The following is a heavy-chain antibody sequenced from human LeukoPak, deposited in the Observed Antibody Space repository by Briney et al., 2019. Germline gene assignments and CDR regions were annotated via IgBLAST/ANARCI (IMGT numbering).Heavy chain of an antibody. CDR2: IKQDGSEK. Sequence: GGSLRLSCAASGFTFSSYWMSWVRQAPVKGLEWVANIKQDGSEKYYVDSVKGRFTISRDNAKNSLYLQMNSLRAEDTAVYYARLSGDAFDIWGQGTMVTVSS. CDR3: RLSGDAFDI. J-gene: IGHJ3*02. CDR1: GFTFSSYW. V-gene: IGHV3-7*01. D-gene: IGHD3-16*01.